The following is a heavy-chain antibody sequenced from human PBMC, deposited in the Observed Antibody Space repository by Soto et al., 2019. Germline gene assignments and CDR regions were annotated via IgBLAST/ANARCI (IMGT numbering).Heavy chain of an antibody. Sequence: QVQLVESGGGMVQPGRSLRLSCAASGFTFSSYGIHWVRQAPGKGLEWVAVISYDGSNKYYADSVKGRFTISRDNSKNTLYLQMNSLRAEDTAVYYCAKDRGDYGDYAYYFDYWGQGTLVTVSS. V-gene: IGHV3-30*18. CDR3: AKDRGDYGDYAYYFDY. J-gene: IGHJ4*02. CDR1: GFTFSSYG. D-gene: IGHD4-17*01. CDR2: ISYDGSNK.